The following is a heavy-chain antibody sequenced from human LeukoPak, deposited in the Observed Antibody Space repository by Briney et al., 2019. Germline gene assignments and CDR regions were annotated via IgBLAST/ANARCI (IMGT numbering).Heavy chain of an antibody. CDR1: GFTFSSYG. Sequence: GRSLRLSCAASGFTFSSYGMHWVRQAPGKGLEWVAVIWYDGSNKYYADSVKGRFTISRDNSENTLYLQMNSLRAEDTAVYYCARDIMPSSIYYMDVWGKGTTVTVSS. CDR2: IWYDGSNK. D-gene: IGHD6-6*01. CDR3: ARDIMPSSIYYMDV. J-gene: IGHJ6*03. V-gene: IGHV3-33*01.